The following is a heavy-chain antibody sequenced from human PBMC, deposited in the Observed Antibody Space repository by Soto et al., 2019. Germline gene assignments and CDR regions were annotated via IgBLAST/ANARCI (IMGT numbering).Heavy chain of an antibody. CDR1: GGSISSGGYS. J-gene: IGHJ4*02. D-gene: IGHD3-22*01. CDR3: CRGLYDSSGFGFDS. Sequence: QLQLQESGSGLVKPSQTLSLTCAVSGGSISSGGYSWIWIRQPPGKGLEWIGYIYHSGSTYYNPYLKSRVTISVDRSKTQFSLKLSSVTAADTAVYYCCRGLYDSSGFGFDSWGQGTLVTVSS. V-gene: IGHV4-30-2*01. CDR2: IYHSGST.